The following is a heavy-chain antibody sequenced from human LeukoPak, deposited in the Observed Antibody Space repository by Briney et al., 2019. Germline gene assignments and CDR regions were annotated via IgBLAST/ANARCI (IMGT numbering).Heavy chain of an antibody. CDR2: IYTSGST. D-gene: IGHD3-10*01. CDR3: AREGLNMVRGVIPKEAWGWFDP. CDR1: GGSISSYY. J-gene: IGHJ5*02. Sequence: SETLSLTCTVSGGSISSYYWSWIRQPAGKGLEWIGRIYTSGSTNYNPSLKSRVTISVDTSKNQFSLKLSSVTAADTAVYYCAREGLNMVRGVIPKEAWGWFDPWGQGTLVTVSS. V-gene: IGHV4-4*07.